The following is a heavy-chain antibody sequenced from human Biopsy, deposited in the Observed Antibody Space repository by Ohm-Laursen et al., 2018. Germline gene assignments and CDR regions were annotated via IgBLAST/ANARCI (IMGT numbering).Heavy chain of an antibody. CDR2: IYYSGST. D-gene: IGHD2/OR15-2a*01. J-gene: IGHJ6*02. CDR3: ARATNSTGWPYYYFYGMDV. Sequence: GTLSLTWTVSGGSISSDYWSWIRQTPGKGLEWIGYIYYSGSTNYNPSLKSRVTISVDTSENQFSLRLNSVTAADTAVYYCARATNSTGWPYYYFYGMDVWGQGTTVTVSS. V-gene: IGHV4-59*01. CDR1: GGSISSDY.